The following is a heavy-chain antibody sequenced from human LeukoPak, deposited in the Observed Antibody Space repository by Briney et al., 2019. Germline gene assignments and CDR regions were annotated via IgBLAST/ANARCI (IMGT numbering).Heavy chain of an antibody. Sequence: GGSLRLSCTASGFTFSNYAMSWVRQAPGKGLEWVSTISGSDGSTYYADSVKGRFTISRDNSKNTLYLQMDSLRVEDTAIYYCAKGRGYCTGGSCYSDYWGQGTLVTVTS. CDR2: ISGSDGST. CDR3: AKGRGYCTGGSCYSDY. J-gene: IGHJ4*02. CDR1: GFTFSNYA. D-gene: IGHD2-15*01. V-gene: IGHV3-23*01.